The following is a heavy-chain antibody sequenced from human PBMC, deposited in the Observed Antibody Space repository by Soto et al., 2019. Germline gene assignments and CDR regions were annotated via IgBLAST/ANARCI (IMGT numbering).Heavy chain of an antibody. D-gene: IGHD2-2*01. CDR3: ARQTTYSSSWFDY. Sequence: PSETLSLTCTVSGGSISNYYWTWIRQPAGKGLEWIGRIYTSGSTNYNPSLKSRVTLSVDTSKNQFSLKLSSVTAADTALYYCARQTTYSSSWFDYWGHGTLVNVSS. V-gene: IGHV4-4*07. J-gene: IGHJ5*01. CDR1: GGSISNYY. CDR2: IYTSGST.